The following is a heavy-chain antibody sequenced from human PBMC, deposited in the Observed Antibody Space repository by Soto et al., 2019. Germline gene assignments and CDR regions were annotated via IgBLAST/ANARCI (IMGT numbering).Heavy chain of an antibody. CDR2: ISGSGGTYT. CDR3: AKSWSCSSASCYSAYYYGIDV. CDR1: GFTFISCA. D-gene: IGHD2-2*02. V-gene: IGHV3-23*01. Sequence: VVSLRISCAASGFTFISCAMSWVRQAPGKGLEWVSAISGSGGTYTYYADSVKGRFTISRDTSKDTLYLQMNSLRAEDTAVYYCAKSWSCSSASCYSAYYYGIDVWGQGTTVTVSS. J-gene: IGHJ6*02.